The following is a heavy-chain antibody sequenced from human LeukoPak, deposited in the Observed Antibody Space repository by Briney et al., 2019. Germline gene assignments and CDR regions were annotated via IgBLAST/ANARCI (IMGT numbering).Heavy chain of an antibody. CDR2: IKHDASEK. V-gene: IGHV3-7*01. D-gene: IGHD5-18*01. CDR1: GFSFSTYW. J-gene: IGHJ6*03. CDR3: AKDDITAMVNYYMDV. Sequence: PGGSLRLSCVASGFSFSTYWMTWVRQAPGKGLEWVANIKHDASEKYYADSVKGRFTISRDNSKNTLYLQMNSLRAEDTAVYYCAKDDITAMVNYYMDVWGKGTTVTVSS.